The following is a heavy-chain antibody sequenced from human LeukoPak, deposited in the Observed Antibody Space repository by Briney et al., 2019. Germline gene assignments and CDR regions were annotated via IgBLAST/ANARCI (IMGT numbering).Heavy chain of an antibody. D-gene: IGHD3-3*01. Sequence: GGSLRLSCAASGXTFSSYAMSWVRQAPGKGLEWVSAISGSGGSTYYADSVKGRFTISRDNSKNTLYLQMNSLRAEDTAVYYCAKDPDFWSGPFDYWGQGTLVTVSS. CDR3: AKDPDFWSGPFDY. J-gene: IGHJ4*02. V-gene: IGHV3-23*01. CDR2: ISGSGGST. CDR1: GXTFSSYA.